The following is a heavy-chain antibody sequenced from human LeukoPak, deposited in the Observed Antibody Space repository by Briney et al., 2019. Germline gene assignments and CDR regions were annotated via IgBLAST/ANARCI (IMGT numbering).Heavy chain of an antibody. CDR2: ISYDGSNK. D-gene: IGHD3/OR15-3a*01. CDR1: GFTFSSYG. CDR3: AKDLQGDLWHFDY. V-gene: IGHV3-30*18. J-gene: IGHJ4*02. Sequence: PGRSLRLSCAASGFTFSSYGMHWVRQAPGKGLEPVAVISYDGSNKYYADSVKGRFTISRDNSKNTLYLQMNSLRAEDTAVYYCAKDLQGDLWHFDYWGQGTLVTVSS.